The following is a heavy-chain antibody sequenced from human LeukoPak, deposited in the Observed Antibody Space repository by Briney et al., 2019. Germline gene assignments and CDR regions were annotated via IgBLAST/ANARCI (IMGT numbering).Heavy chain of an antibody. D-gene: IGHD3-22*01. CDR2: INPNSGGT. V-gene: IGHV1-2*02. CDR3: AREYYYDSSGYYY. CDR1: GYTFTGHY. J-gene: IGHJ4*02. Sequence: AASVKVSCKASGYTFTGHYMHWVRQAPGQGLEWMGWINPNSGGTKYAQKFQGRVTLTRDTSISTAYMELSRLRCDDTAVYYCAREYYYDSSGYYYWGQGTLVTVSS.